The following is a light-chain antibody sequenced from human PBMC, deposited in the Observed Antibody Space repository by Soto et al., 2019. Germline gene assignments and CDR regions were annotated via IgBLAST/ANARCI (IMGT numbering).Light chain of an antibody. J-gene: IGLJ3*02. CDR1: XXHSSYI. V-gene: IGLV4-60*02. Sequence: QSVLTQSSSASASLGXSVKLTCTLXXXHSSYIIAWHQQQPGKAPRYLMKLEGSGTYNRGSGVPDRFSGSSSGADRYLTISNLQFEDEADYYCETWDSNIHWVFGGGTKLTVL. CDR3: ETWDSNIHWV. CDR2: LEGSGTY.